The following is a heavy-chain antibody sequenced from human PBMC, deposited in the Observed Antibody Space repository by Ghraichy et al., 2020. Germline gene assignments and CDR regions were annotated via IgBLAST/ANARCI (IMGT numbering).Heavy chain of an antibody. CDR1: GFTFSGSA. J-gene: IGHJ3*02. V-gene: IGHV3-73*01. Sequence: GGSLRLSCAASGFTFSGSAMHWVRQASGKGLEWVGRIRSKANSYATAYAASVKGRITISRDDSKNTAYLQMNSLKTEDTAVYYCTYYDSSGDDAFDIWGQGTMVTVSS. D-gene: IGHD3-22*01. CDR2: IRSKANSYAT. CDR3: TYYDSSGDDAFDI.